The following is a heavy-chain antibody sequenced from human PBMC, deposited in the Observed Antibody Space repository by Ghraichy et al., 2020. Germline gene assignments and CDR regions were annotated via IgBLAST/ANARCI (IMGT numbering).Heavy chain of an antibody. D-gene: IGHD3-10*01. J-gene: IGHJ6*02. V-gene: IGHV4-59*01. CDR3: ARDLTDVRPNFAMDV. Sequence: SETLSLTCTVSGGSISSYYWSWIRQPPGKGLEWIGYIYYSGSTNYNPSLRSRVSMSVDTSKNQFSLKLSSVTAADTALDYCARDLTDVRPNFAMDVWGQVTTVTVSS. CDR1: GGSISSYY. CDR2: IYYSGST.